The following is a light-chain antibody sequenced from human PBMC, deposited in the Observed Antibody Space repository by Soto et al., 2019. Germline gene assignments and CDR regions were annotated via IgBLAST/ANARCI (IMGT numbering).Light chain of an antibody. CDR1: QGITNY. Sequence: DIRMTQSPSSLSASVGDRVTITCRASQGITNYLAWYQQKPGKVPKVLIYAASTLQSGVPSRFSGSGSGTDFTLTISSLQPEDVATYYCQEYNSAVLTFGGGTKVDIK. CDR3: QEYNSAVLT. V-gene: IGKV1-27*01. J-gene: IGKJ4*01. CDR2: AAS.